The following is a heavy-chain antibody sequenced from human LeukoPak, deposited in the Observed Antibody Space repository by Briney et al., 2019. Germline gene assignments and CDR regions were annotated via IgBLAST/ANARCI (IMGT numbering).Heavy chain of an antibody. V-gene: IGHV1-46*01. CDR2: INPSGGST. D-gene: IGHD3-3*01. Sequence: ASVKVSCKASGYTFTSYYMHWVRQAPGQGLEWMGIINPSGGSTRYAQKFQGRVTMTRDTSTSTVYMELSSLRSEDTAVYYCARDFTISSVASGMDVWGQGTTVTVSS. CDR1: GYTFTSYY. J-gene: IGHJ6*02. CDR3: ARDFTISSVASGMDV.